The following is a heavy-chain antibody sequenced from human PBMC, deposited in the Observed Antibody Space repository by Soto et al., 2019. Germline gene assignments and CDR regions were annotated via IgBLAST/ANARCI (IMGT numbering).Heavy chain of an antibody. J-gene: IGHJ4*02. CDR1: GYTFTSYG. CDR2: ISAYNGDT. V-gene: IGHV1-18*01. CDR3: VRDPDGHIDFDY. Sequence: QVQLVQSGAEVKEPGASVKISCKASGYTFTSYGISWVRQAPGQGLEWMSWISAYNGDTNYAQKVQGRGTMTTDTSTSTAFMELRSLRFDDTAVYYCVRDPDGHIDFDYWGQGTLVTVSS.